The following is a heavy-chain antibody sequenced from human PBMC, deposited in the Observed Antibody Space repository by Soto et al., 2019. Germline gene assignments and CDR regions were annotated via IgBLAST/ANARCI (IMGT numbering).Heavy chain of an antibody. V-gene: IGHV4-59*08. D-gene: IGHD5-12*01. CDR1: GGSISSYY. CDR3: ARRQEYSGYYFDY. Sequence: SETLSLTCTVSGGSISSYYWSWIRQPPGKGLEWIGYIYYSGSTNYNPSLKSRVTISVDTSKNQFSLKLSSVTAADTAVYYCARRQEYSGYYFDYWGQGTLVTVSS. J-gene: IGHJ4*02. CDR2: IYYSGST.